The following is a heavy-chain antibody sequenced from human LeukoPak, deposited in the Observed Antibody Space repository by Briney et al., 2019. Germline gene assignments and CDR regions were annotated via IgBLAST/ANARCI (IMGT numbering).Heavy chain of an antibody. CDR3: ARGQSNWYVCNY. Sequence: SVKVSCKTSGGTFSTYAISWVRQAPGQGLEWMGRIIPVLGIANYAQKFQGGVTITADKSTSTAYMELSSLRSEDTAVYYCARGQSNWYVCNYWGQGTLVTVSS. J-gene: IGHJ4*02. CDR2: IIPVLGIA. V-gene: IGHV1-69*04. CDR1: GGTFSTYA. D-gene: IGHD6-13*01.